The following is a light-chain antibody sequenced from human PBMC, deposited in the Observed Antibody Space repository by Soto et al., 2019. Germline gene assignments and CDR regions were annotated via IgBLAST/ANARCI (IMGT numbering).Light chain of an antibody. CDR1: QSISSY. V-gene: IGKV1-33*01. J-gene: IGKJ4*01. CDR3: QQYDILPIT. CDR2: AAS. Sequence: DIQMTQSPSSLSASVGDRVTITCRASQSISSYLNWYQQKPGKAPKLLIYAASSLQTGVPSRFSGGGSGTDFTFTITSLQPEDIATYYCQQYDILPITFGGGTKVDIK.